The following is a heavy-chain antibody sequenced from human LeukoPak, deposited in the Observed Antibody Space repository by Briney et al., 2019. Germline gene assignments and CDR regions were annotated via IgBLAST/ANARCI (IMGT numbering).Heavy chain of an antibody. V-gene: IGHV1-24*01. CDR3: ATDTIAVAGTVRDY. D-gene: IGHD6-19*01. CDR2: FDPEDGET. J-gene: IGHJ4*02. CDR1: GYTFTGYY. Sequence: ASVKVSCKASGYTFTGYYMHWVRQAPGKGLEWMGGFDPEDGETIYAQKFQGRVTMTEDTSTDTAYMELSSLRSEDTAVYYCATDTIAVAGTVRDYWGQGTLVTVSS.